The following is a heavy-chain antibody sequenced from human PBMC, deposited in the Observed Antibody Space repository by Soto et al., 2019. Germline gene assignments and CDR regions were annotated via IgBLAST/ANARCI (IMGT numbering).Heavy chain of an antibody. Sequence: SETLSLTCTVSGDSISTYYWSWIRQPPGKGLEWIGNFYYSGGNTNYSPSLKSRVTMSADTSRNQFSLRLSSVTAADTAIYYCARDRRPSEWLGLDYRSQGILVTVSS. CDR1: GDSISTYY. CDR2: FYYSGGNT. D-gene: IGHD6-19*01. J-gene: IGHJ4*02. V-gene: IGHV4-59*01. CDR3: ARDRRPSEWLGLDY.